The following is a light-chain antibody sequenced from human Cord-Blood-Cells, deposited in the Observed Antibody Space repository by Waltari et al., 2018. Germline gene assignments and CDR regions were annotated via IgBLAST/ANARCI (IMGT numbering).Light chain of an antibody. Sequence: DIQMTQSQSSMSASVGDRVTITCRASQSISSYLNWYQQKPGKAPKLLIYAASSLQSGVPSRFSGSGSGTDFTLTISSLQPEDFATYYCQQSYSTHPWTFGQGTKVEIK. CDR2: AAS. J-gene: IGKJ1*01. CDR3: QQSYSTHPWT. CDR1: QSISSY. V-gene: IGKV1-39*01.